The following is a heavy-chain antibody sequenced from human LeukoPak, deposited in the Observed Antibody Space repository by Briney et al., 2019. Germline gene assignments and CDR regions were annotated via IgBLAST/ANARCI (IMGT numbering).Heavy chain of an antibody. D-gene: IGHD3-22*01. Sequence: GGSLRLSCAASGLTFSSYWMHWVRQAPGKGLVWVSRINSDGSSTSYADSVKGRFTISRDNAKNSLYLQMNSLRAEDTAVYYCARAHYYDSSGFDYWGQGTLVTVSS. J-gene: IGHJ4*02. V-gene: IGHV3-74*01. CDR2: INSDGSST. CDR1: GLTFSSYW. CDR3: ARAHYYDSSGFDY.